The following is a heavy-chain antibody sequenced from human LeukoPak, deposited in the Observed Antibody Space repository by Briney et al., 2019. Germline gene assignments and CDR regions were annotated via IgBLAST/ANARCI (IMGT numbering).Heavy chain of an antibody. J-gene: IGHJ4*02. Sequence: GASVKVSCKASGYTFTGYYMHWVRQAPGQGLEWMGWINPNTGDTKSAQKFQGRVTMTRDTSLSTAYMELSRLRFDDTAMYYCARDTDTGNYYGSGSYYSPPGYWGQGTLVAVSS. D-gene: IGHD3-10*01. CDR2: INPNTGDT. V-gene: IGHV1-2*02. CDR1: GYTFTGYY. CDR3: ARDTDTGNYYGSGSYYSPPGY.